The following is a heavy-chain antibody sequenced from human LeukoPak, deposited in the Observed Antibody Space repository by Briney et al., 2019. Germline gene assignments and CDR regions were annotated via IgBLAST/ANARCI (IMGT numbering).Heavy chain of an antibody. CDR3: AREAPNHPKRGYFDY. CDR1: GGSISSSSYY. D-gene: IGHD1-14*01. CDR2: IYYSGST. V-gene: IGHV4-39*07. Sequence: SETLSLTCTVSGGSISSSSYYWGWIRQPPGKGPEWIGSIYYSGSTYYNPSLKSRVTISVDTSKNQFSLKLSSVTAADTAVYYCAREAPNHPKRGYFDYWGQGTLVTVSS. J-gene: IGHJ4*02.